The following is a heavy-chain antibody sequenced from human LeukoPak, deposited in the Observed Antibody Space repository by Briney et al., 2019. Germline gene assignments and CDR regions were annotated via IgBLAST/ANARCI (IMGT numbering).Heavy chain of an antibody. CDR2: IRYDGSDK. D-gene: IGHD3-10*01. V-gene: IGHV3-30*02. CDR3: AKDRHNYYGSGSYSD. Sequence: GGSLRLSCAASGFTFSNFDIHLVRQAPGQGLEWVALIRYDGSDKYYADSVKGRFTISRDNSKNTLYLQMNSLRAEDTAVYYCAKDRHNYYGSGSYSDWGQGTLVTVSS. J-gene: IGHJ4*02. CDR1: GFTFSNFD.